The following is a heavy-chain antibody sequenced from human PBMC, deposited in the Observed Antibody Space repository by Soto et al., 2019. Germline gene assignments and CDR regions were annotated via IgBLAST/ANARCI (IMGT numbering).Heavy chain of an antibody. D-gene: IGHD6-6*01. J-gene: IGHJ4*02. CDR1: GGTFSSYA. V-gene: IGHV1-69*13. CDR3: ARDRGGIAARGGLDY. CDR2: IIPIFGTA. Sequence: SVKVSCKASGGTFSSYAISWVRQAPGQGLEWMGGIIPIFGTANYAQKFQGRVTITADESTSTAYMELSSLRSEDAAVYYCARDRGGIAARGGLDYWGQGTLVTVSS.